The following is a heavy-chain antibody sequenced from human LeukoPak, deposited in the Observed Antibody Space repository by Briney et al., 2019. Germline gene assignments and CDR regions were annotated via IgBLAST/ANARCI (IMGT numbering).Heavy chain of an antibody. D-gene: IGHD5-12*01. V-gene: IGHV4-59*01. CDR3: ARDHRSDSGYDSVPQYYGMDV. CDR2: IYYSGST. J-gene: IGHJ6*02. CDR1: GGSISSYY. Sequence: SETLSLTCIVSGGSISSYYWSWIRQPPGKGLEWIGYIYYSGSTNYNPSLKSRVTISVDTSKNQFSLKLSSVTAADTAVYYCARDHRSDSGYDSVPQYYGMDVWGQGTTVTVSS.